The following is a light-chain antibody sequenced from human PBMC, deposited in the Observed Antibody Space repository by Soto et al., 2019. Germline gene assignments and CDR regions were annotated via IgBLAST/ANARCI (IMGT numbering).Light chain of an antibody. Sequence: SYELTQPPSVSVSPGQTASITCSGDKLGDKYACWYQQKPGQSPVLVIYQHSKRPSGIPERFSGSNSGNTATLTISGTQAMDEADYYCQAWDSSTDVLFGGGTKLTVL. CDR1: KLGDKY. CDR3: QAWDSSTDVL. J-gene: IGLJ2*01. CDR2: QHS. V-gene: IGLV3-1*01.